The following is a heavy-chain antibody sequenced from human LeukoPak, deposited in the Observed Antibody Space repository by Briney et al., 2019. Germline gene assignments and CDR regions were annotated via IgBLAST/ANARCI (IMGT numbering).Heavy chain of an antibody. Sequence: ASVKVSCKVSGYTLTGLSMHWVRQAPGKGLEWMGGFDPEDGETIYAQKFQGRVTMTEDTSTDTAYMELSSLRSEDTAVYYCAGDSGSYYWDIWDYWGQGTLVTVSS. CDR2: FDPEDGET. V-gene: IGHV1-24*01. J-gene: IGHJ4*02. D-gene: IGHD1-26*01. CDR3: AGDSGSYYWDIWDY. CDR1: GYTLTGLS.